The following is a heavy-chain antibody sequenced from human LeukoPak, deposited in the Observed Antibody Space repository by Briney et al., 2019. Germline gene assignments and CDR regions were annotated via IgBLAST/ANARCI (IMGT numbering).Heavy chain of an antibody. V-gene: IGHV4-31*03. CDR2: IYYTGNT. Sequence: SQTLSLTCTVSGGSINRGTHYWSWIRQYPGKGLEWIGYIYYTGNTYYNPSLKSRVTISMDTSKYLFSLKLSSVTAADTAVYYCATRTAVTATAYFDFWGQGTLVSVSS. CDR3: ATRTAVTATAYFDF. J-gene: IGHJ4*02. D-gene: IGHD2-15*01. CDR1: GGSINRGTHY.